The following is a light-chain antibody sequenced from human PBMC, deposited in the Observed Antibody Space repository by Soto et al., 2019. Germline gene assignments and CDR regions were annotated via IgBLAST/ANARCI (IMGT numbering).Light chain of an antibody. J-gene: IGKJ4*01. Sequence: EFVLTQSPATLSLSPGERATLSCRASQSVSSYLAWYQQKPGQAPRLLIYVTSKRASGIPARFSGSGSGTDFTLTISSLEPEDFAVYYCQQRSNWPLTFGGGTKVEIK. V-gene: IGKV3-11*01. CDR3: QQRSNWPLT. CDR2: VTS. CDR1: QSVSSY.